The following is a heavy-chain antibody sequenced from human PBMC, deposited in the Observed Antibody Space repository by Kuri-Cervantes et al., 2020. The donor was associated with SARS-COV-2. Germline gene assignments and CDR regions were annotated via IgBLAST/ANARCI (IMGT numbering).Heavy chain of an antibody. CDR3: ATGPAAIVGGWFDP. J-gene: IGHJ5*02. V-gene: IGHV3-11*04. CDR1: GFTFSDYY. Sequence: GESLKISCAASGFTFSDYYMSWIRQAPGKGLEWVSYISSSGSTIYYADSVKGRFTISRDNAKNSLYLQMNSLRAEDTAVYYCATGPAAIVGGWFDPWGQGTLVTVSS. D-gene: IGHD2-2*01. CDR2: ISSSGSTI.